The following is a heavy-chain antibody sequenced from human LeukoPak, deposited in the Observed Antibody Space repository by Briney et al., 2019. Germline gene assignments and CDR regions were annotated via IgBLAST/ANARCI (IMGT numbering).Heavy chain of an antibody. CDR3: AKASPDIGWSMGAFEI. Sequence: GGTLRLYCVGSGFTFSTYTMSWVRQSPGKGLEWVSAINNGGNTNYADSVKGRFTISRENPKNTLYLQMNSLRAEDTAVYFCAKASPDIGWSMGAFEIWGQGTMVAVS. CDR2: INNGGNT. D-gene: IGHD6-19*01. J-gene: IGHJ3*02. CDR1: GFTFSTYT. V-gene: IGHV3-23*01.